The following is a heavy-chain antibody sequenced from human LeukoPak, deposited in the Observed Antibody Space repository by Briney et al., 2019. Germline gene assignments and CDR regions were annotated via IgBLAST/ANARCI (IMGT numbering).Heavy chain of an antibody. CDR1: GYTFPSYG. CDR2: ISAYNGNT. Sequence: ASVKVSCKASGYTFPSYGISWVRKAPGQGLEWMGWISAYNGNTNYAQKLQGRVTMTTDTSTSTAYMELRSLRSDDTAVYYCARCGSDYYDSSGYYYYFDYWGQGTLVTVSS. CDR3: ARCGSDYYDSSGYYYYFDY. D-gene: IGHD3-22*01. J-gene: IGHJ4*02. V-gene: IGHV1-18*01.